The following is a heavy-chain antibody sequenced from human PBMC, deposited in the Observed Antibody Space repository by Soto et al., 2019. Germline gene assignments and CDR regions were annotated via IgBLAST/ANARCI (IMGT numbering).Heavy chain of an antibody. V-gene: IGHV1-2*02. Sequence: QVQLVQSGAEVKKPGASVKVSCKASGYTFTGYYMHWVRQAPGQGLECMGGINPNSGGTNYAQKFQGRVTMTRDTSISTAYMERSRLRSDDTAVYYCARVNVVVVASTREYYFDYWGQGTLVTVTS. CDR2: INPNSGGT. D-gene: IGHD2-15*01. CDR1: GYTFTGYY. CDR3: ARVNVVVVASTREYYFDY. J-gene: IGHJ4*02.